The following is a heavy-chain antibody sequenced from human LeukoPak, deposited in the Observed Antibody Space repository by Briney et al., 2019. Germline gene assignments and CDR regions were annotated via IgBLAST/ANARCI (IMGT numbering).Heavy chain of an antibody. CDR2: IRSKAYRGAT. CDR1: GFSFGDCA. CDR3: TSVYDTSAYYHSGIDY. V-gene: IGHV3-49*04. Sequence: GGSLRLSCIASGFSFGDCAMSWVRQAPGKGLEWVGFIRSKAYRGATKNAASVKDRFTISRDDSKSIAYLQMNSLKTEDTAIYYCTSVYDTSAYYHSGIDYWGQGTLVTVSS. D-gene: IGHD3-22*01. J-gene: IGHJ4*02.